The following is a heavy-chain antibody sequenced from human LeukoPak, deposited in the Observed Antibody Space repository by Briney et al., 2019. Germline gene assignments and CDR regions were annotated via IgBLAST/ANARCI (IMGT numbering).Heavy chain of an antibody. CDR3: AGGYYDSSGYHYDGFDI. J-gene: IGHJ3*02. CDR1: GDSFTSYW. Sequence: GESLKISCKGSGDSFTSYWIGWVRQMPGKGLEWMGIIYPGDSDTRYSPSFQGQVTISVDKSISTAYLQWSSLKASDTAMYYCAGGYYDSSGYHYDGFDIWGQGTMVTVSS. V-gene: IGHV5-51*01. D-gene: IGHD3-22*01. CDR2: IYPGDSDT.